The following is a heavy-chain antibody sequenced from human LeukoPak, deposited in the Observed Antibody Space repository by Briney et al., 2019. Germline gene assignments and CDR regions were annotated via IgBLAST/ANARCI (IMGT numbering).Heavy chain of an antibody. CDR2: IKTDGSST. V-gene: IGHV3-74*01. D-gene: IGHD1-26*01. CDR1: GFTFSTYW. J-gene: IGHJ3*01. CDR3: ARGGSPPEALGDAFGV. Sequence: PGGSLRLSCAASGFTFSTYWMHWVRQAPGKGLVWVSRIKTDGSSTNYADYADSVKGRFTISRDNAKNMLYLRMNSLRAEDTAAYYCARGGSPPEALGDAFGVWGQGTMVTVSS.